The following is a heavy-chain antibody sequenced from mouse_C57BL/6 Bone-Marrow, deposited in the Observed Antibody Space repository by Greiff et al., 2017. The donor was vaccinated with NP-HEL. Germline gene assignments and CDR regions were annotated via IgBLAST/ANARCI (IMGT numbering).Heavy chain of an antibody. CDR2: IYPRSGNT. V-gene: IGHV1-81*01. J-gene: IGHJ3*01. Sequence: VKLMESGAELARPGASVKLSCKASGYTFTSYGISWVKQRTGQGLEWIGEIYPRSGNTYYNEKFKGKATLTADKSSSTAYMELRSLTSEDSAVYFCARPFAYYGKAWFAYWGQGTLVTVSA. CDR3: ARPFAYYGKAWFAY. D-gene: IGHD1-1*01. CDR1: GYTFTSYG.